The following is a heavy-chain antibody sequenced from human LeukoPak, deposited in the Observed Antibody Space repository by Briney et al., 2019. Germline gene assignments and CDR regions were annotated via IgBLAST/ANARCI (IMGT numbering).Heavy chain of an antibody. CDR1: GYTFTSYG. J-gene: IGHJ6*03. D-gene: IGHD6-13*01. V-gene: IGHV1-18*01. CDR3: ARYVAVAGTRLVNYYYMDV. Sequence: AASVKVSCKASGYTFTSYGIRWVRQAPGQGLEWMGWISAYNGNTNCAQKLQGRVTMTTDTSTSTAYMELRSLRSDDTAVYYCARYVAVAGTRLVNYYYMDVWGKGTTVTVSS. CDR2: ISAYNGNT.